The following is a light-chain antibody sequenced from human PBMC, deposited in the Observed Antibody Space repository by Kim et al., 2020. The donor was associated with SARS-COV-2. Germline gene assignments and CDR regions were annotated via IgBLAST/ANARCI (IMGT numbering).Light chain of an antibody. V-gene: IGKV3-11*01. J-gene: IGKJ5*01. Sequence: EIVLTQSPATLSLSPGERATLSCRASQSVSSYLAWYQQKPGQAPRLLIYDASNRATGIPARFSGSRSGTDFTLTIGTLEPEDFAVYYCQQRGNWRITFGQGTRLEIK. CDR2: DAS. CDR3: QQRGNWRIT. CDR1: QSVSSY.